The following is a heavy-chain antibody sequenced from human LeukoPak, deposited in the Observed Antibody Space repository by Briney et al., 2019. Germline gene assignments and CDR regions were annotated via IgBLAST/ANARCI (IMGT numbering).Heavy chain of an antibody. Sequence: GGSLRLSCAASGFTFSRFGMNWVRQAPGKGLEWISYISSSSSAIYYADSVKGRFTISRDNAKNSLYLQMSSLRDEDTAVYYCAQKGGTDHWGQGTLVTVTS. CDR1: GFTFSRFG. CDR3: AQKGGTDH. D-gene: IGHD2-15*01. CDR2: ISSSSSAI. J-gene: IGHJ4*02. V-gene: IGHV3-48*02.